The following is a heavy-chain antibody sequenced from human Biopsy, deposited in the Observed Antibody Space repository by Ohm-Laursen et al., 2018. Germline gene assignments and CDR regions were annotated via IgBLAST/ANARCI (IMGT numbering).Heavy chain of an antibody. V-gene: IGHV3-53*01. Sequence: GSLRLSCTASGFTVSDNHISWIRQAPGKGLQWVSLIYSDGNTYYADSVKGRVTISRDIHRNTLYLQMKSLRAEDTAVYYCARGPGKLWSGYYTWGQGSLVSVSS. CDR3: ARGPGKLWSGYYT. CDR1: GFTVSDNH. CDR2: IYSDGNT. D-gene: IGHD3-3*01. J-gene: IGHJ5*02.